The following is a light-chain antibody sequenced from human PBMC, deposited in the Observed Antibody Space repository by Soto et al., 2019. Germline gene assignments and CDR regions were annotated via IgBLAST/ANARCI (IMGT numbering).Light chain of an antibody. J-gene: IGKJ1*01. CDR2: AAS. CDR1: QGISSY. CDR3: QHYNSYSEA. V-gene: IGKV1-9*01. Sequence: DIQLTQSPSFLSASVGDRVTITCRASQGISSYLAWYQQKPGKAPKLLIYAASTLQGGVPSRFSGSGSGTEFTLTISSLQPDDFATYYCQHYNSYSEAFGQGTKVDIK.